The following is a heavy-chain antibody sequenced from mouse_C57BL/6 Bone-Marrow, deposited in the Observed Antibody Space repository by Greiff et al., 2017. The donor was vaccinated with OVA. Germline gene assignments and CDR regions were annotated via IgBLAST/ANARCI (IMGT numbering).Heavy chain of an antibody. Sequence: VQLKQSGAELVRPGASVKLSCTASGFNIKDYYMHWVKQRPEQGLEWIGRIDPEDGDTEYAPKFQGKATMTADTSSNTAYLQLSSLTSEDTVVYFCMYNRGYFDSWGQGTTLTVSS. CDR1: GFNIKDYY. J-gene: IGHJ2*01. CDR3: MYNRGYFDS. CDR2: IDPEDGDT. V-gene: IGHV14-1*01.